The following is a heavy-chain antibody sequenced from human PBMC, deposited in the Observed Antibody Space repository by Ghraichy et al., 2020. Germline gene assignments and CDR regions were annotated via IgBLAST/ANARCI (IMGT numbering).Heavy chain of an antibody. V-gene: IGHV3-23*01. J-gene: IGHJ5*02. Sequence: GESLNISCAASGFTFSNYAMSWVRQAPGKGLEWVSDISDSGGRTYYADSVKGRFTISRDNSKNTVYLQMNSLRDEDTAVYYCAKDRCSNTGCYSSHAWFDPWGQGTLVTVSS. CDR1: GFTFSNYA. CDR3: AKDRCSNTGCYSSHAWFDP. D-gene: IGHD2-2*02. CDR2: ISDSGGRT.